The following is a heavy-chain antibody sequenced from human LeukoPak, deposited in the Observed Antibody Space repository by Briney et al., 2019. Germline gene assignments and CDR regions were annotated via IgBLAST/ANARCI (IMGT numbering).Heavy chain of an antibody. CDR2: IIPIFGTA. Sequence: GASVKVSCKASGGTFSSYAISWVRQAPGQGLEWMGGIIPIFGTANYAQKFQGRVTITADESTSTAYMELSSLRSEDTAVYYCARGGGELYLGYCSSTSCYTHYYYYMDVWGKGTTVTVSS. V-gene: IGHV1-69*13. J-gene: IGHJ6*03. D-gene: IGHD2-2*02. CDR1: GGTFSSYA. CDR3: ARGGGELYLGYCSSTSCYTHYYYYMDV.